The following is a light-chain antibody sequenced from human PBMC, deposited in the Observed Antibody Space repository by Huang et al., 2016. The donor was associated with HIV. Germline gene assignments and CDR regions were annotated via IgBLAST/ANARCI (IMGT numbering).Light chain of an antibody. CDR3: QQYGSSPLT. CDR1: QILSISD. J-gene: IGKJ4*01. CDR2: DPS. Sequence: EIVLTQSPATLSLSPGERATISCGASQILSISDVARYQQKPGLAPRLLIYDPSNSVTGIPAGFSGSGSGTDFTLTISRLEPEDFAVYYCQQYGSSPLTFGGGTKVEIK. V-gene: IGKV3D-20*01.